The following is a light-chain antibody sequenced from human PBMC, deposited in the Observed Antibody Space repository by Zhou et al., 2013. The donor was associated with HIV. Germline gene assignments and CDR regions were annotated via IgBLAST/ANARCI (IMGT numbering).Light chain of an antibody. CDR2: AAS. CDR3: QQSYSTPPT. V-gene: IGKV1-39*01. J-gene: IGKJ1*01. Sequence: DIQMTQSPSSLSASVGDRVTITCRASQGIGNYLAWYQQTAGKAPKLLIYAASTLQSGVPSRFSGSGSGTDFTLTISSLQPEDFATYYCQQSYSTPPTFGQGTKVEIK. CDR1: QGIGNY.